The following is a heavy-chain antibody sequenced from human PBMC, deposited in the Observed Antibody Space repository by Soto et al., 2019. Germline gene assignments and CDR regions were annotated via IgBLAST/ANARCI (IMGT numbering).Heavy chain of an antibody. Sequence: PGGSLRLSCAASGFTFDYYAMHWVRQAPGKGLEWVSGISWNSGSIGYADSVKGRFTISRDNAKNSLYLQMDSLRAEDTALYYCAKDMREPGYSYGYGYYFDYWGQGTLVTVSS. D-gene: IGHD5-18*01. V-gene: IGHV3-9*01. J-gene: IGHJ4*02. CDR3: AKDMREPGYSYGYGYYFDY. CDR1: GFTFDYYA. CDR2: ISWNSGSI.